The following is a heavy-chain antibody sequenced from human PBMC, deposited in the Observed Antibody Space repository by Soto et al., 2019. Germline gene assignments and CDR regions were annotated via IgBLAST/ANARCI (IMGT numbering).Heavy chain of an antibody. Sequence: QVQLQESGPGLVKPSQTLSLTCTVSGGSINSGGYCWSWIRQHPGKGLEWIGCISYVGSTSYNASLKSRVTISVDTSKNQFSLKLSSVTAADTAVYYCSRGILVWGQGTLITVSS. CDR3: SRGILV. J-gene: IGHJ4*02. D-gene: IGHD5-18*01. CDR2: ISYVGST. CDR1: GGSINSGGYC. V-gene: IGHV4-31*03.